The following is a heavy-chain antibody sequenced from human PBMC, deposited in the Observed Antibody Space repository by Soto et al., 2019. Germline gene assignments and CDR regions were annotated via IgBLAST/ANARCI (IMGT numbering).Heavy chain of an antibody. CDR3: ARGYGGSSYPYSYYGMDV. CDR1: GGTFSSYA. J-gene: IGHJ6*02. Sequence: QVQLVQSGAEVKKPGSSVKVSCKASGGTFSSYAISWVRQAPGQGLEWMGGIIPIFGTANYAQKFQGRVTLTADESTRTAYMELSSLRSENTAVYYCARGYGGSSYPYSYYGMDVWGQGTTVTVSS. CDR2: IIPIFGTA. V-gene: IGHV1-69*01. D-gene: IGHD6-6*01.